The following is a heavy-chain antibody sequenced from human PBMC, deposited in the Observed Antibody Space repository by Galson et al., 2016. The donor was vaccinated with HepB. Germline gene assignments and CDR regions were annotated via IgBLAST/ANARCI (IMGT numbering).Heavy chain of an antibody. D-gene: IGHD1-7*01. CDR1: GYTFTSYY. CDR2: INPSGGDT. J-gene: IGHJ6*02. Sequence: SVKVSCKASGYTFTSYYMHWVRQAPGQGLEWMGIINPSGGDTSYAQKFQGRVTTTRDTSTSTVYMELSSLRSEDTALYYCARERKLELDYYYYYGMDVWGQGTTVTVSS. V-gene: IGHV1-46*03. CDR3: ARERKLELDYYYYYGMDV.